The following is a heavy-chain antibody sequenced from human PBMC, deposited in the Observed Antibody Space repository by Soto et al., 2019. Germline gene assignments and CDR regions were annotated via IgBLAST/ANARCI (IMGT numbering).Heavy chain of an antibody. Sequence: SETLSLTCTVSGGSISSYYWSWIRQPPGKGLEWIGYIYYSGSTNYNPSLKSRVTISVDTSKNQFSLKLSSVTAADTAVYYCARVAYYYDSSGYYSYWFDPWGQGTLVTVSS. CDR2: IYYSGST. CDR1: GGSISSYY. D-gene: IGHD3-22*01. J-gene: IGHJ5*02. CDR3: ARVAYYYDSSGYYSYWFDP. V-gene: IGHV4-59*01.